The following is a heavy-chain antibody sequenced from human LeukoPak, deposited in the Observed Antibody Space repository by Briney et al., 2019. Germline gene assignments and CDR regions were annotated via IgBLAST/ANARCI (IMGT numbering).Heavy chain of an antibody. D-gene: IGHD2-21*02. Sequence: GGSLRLSCAASGFTFDDYAMHWVRQAPRKGLEWVSGISWNSGSIGYADSVKGRFTISRDNAKNSLYLQMNSLRAEDTALYYCAKDLAFLKQVVTAMDYWGQGTLVTVSS. CDR3: AKDLAFLKQVVTAMDY. CDR1: GFTFDDYA. CDR2: ISWNSGSI. J-gene: IGHJ4*02. V-gene: IGHV3-9*01.